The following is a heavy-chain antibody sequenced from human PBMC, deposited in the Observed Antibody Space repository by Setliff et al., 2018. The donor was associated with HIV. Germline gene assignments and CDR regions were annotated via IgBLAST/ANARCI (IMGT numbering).Heavy chain of an antibody. V-gene: IGHV4-39*07. D-gene: IGHD3-9*01. CDR1: GGSISSNSYY. CDR2: INHSGRT. Sequence: SETLSLTCTVSGGSISSNSYYWGWIRQPPGKGLEWIGSINHSGRTYYNPSLKSRVTISVDTSKNQFSLKLTSVTAADTAVYYCARDQPQDYDSLTGYYTGRYFDYWGRGTLVTVSS. CDR3: ARDQPQDYDSLTGYYTGRYFDY. J-gene: IGHJ4*02.